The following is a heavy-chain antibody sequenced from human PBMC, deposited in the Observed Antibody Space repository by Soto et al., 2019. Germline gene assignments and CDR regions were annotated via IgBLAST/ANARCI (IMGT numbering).Heavy chain of an antibody. CDR1: GGSFSGYY. Sequence: PSETLSLTCAVYGGSFSGYYWSWIRQPPGKGLEWIGEINHSGSTNYNPSLKSRVTISVDTSKNQFSLKLSSVTAADTAVYYCARERVEEGSGYYDFDYWGQGTLVTVSS. V-gene: IGHV4-34*01. CDR3: ARERVEEGSGYYDFDY. D-gene: IGHD3-3*01. J-gene: IGHJ4*02. CDR2: INHSGST.